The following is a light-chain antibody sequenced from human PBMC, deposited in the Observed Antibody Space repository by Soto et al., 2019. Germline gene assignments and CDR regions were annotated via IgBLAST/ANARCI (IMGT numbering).Light chain of an antibody. V-gene: IGKV3-20*01. CDR2: GVF. Sequence: DIVMTQSPATLSVSPGERATLSCRASQSISSNYLAWYQQKPGQAPRLLIYGVFSRANGIPDRFSGSGSGTDFTLAISRLEPEDFAVYYCQQYSTSPLTFGGGTKVDIK. J-gene: IGKJ4*01. CDR1: QSISSNY. CDR3: QQYSTSPLT.